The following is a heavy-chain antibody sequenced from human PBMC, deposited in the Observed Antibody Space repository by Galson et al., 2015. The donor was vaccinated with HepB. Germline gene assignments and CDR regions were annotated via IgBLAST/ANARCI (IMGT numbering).Heavy chain of an antibody. J-gene: IGHJ4*02. D-gene: IGHD3-9*01. CDR1: GFTVSTSY. CDR2: IYRGGAT. Sequence: SLRLSCAASGFTVSTSYMSWVRQAPGKGLEWVSVIYRGGATHYADSVKGRFTISSDKSKNTRYLQMNSLRAEDTAVYYCARGQFDPFDSWGQGTPVTVSS. CDR3: ARGQFDPFDS. V-gene: IGHV3-53*01.